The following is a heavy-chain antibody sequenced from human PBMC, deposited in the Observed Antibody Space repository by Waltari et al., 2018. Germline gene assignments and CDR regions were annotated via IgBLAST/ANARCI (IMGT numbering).Heavy chain of an antibody. CDR3: ARHLGWLQSDAFDI. J-gene: IGHJ3*02. D-gene: IGHD5-12*01. CDR1: GGTLSSYA. CDR2: INPIFGTA. Sequence: QVQLVQSGAEVKKPGSSVKVSCKASGGTLSSYALSRVRQAPGQGLEWMGGINPIFGTANYAQKVQGRVTITTDESTSTAYMELSSLRSEDTAVYYCARHLGWLQSDAFDIWGQGTMVTVSS. V-gene: IGHV1-69*05.